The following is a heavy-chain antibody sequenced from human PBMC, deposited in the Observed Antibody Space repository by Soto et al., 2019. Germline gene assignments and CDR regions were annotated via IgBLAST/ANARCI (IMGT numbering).Heavy chain of an antibody. CDR1: RFTFSSYG. CDR2: IWYDGSNK. V-gene: IGHV3-33*01. D-gene: IGHD5-12*01. Sequence: PDGCLRLSCAACRFTFSSYGMQWVRQAPGKRLEWVAVIWYDGSNKYYADSVKGRFTISRDNSKNTLYLQMNSLRAEDTAVYCCARAPGGYALGYWGQGTLISVSS. CDR3: ARAPGGYALGY. J-gene: IGHJ4*02.